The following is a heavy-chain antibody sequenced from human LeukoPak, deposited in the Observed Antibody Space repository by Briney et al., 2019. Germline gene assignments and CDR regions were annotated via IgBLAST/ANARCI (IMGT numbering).Heavy chain of an antibody. CDR2: INSGGSEG. CDR3: ARGEAWNKFDY. CDR1: GFTFSGFW. J-gene: IGHJ4*02. D-gene: IGHD1/OR15-1a*01. Sequence: GGSLRLSCAVSGFTFSGFWMSWSRQAPGKGLEWVASINSGGSEGYYADVVRGRFTISRDNAKNSLYLQINSLRAEDTAVYYCARGEAWNKFDYWGQGTLVTVSS. V-gene: IGHV3-7*03.